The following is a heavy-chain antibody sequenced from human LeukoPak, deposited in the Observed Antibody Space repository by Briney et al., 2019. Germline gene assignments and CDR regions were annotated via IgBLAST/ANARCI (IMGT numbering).Heavy chain of an antibody. CDR2: ISGSGGST. J-gene: IGHJ3*02. V-gene: IGHV3-23*01. Sequence: PGASLRLSCAASGFTFSSYAMSWVRQAPGKGLEWVSAISGSGGSTYYADSVKGRFTISRDNSKNTLYLQMNSLRAEDTAVYYCAKTGYGYGLPRVAFDNWGQGTMVTVSS. D-gene: IGHD5-18*01. CDR3: AKTGYGYGLPRVAFDN. CDR1: GFTFSSYA.